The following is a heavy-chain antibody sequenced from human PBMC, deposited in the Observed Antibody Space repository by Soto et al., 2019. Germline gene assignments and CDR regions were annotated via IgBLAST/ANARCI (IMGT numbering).Heavy chain of an antibody. CDR2: IVVGSGNT. Sequence: QMQLVQSGPEVKKPGTSVKVSCKASGFTFTSSAVQWVRQARGQRLEWIGWIVVGSGNTNYAQKFQERVTITRDMPTSTAYMEVGGVRSADTAVYYCAADQTYCGGDSYVDWCQGALVTVSS. J-gene: IGHJ4*02. CDR1: GFTFTSSA. V-gene: IGHV1-58*01. CDR3: AADQTYCGGDSYVD. D-gene: IGHD2-21*02.